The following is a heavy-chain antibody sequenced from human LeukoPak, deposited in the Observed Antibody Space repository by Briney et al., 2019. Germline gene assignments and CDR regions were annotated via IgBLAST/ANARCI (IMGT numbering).Heavy chain of an antibody. CDR2: INPNPNSGGT. CDR1: GYTFTDYY. Sequence: ASVKVSCKASGYTFTDYYIHWVRQAPGQGLEWMGWINPNPNSGGTNYAQKFQGRVTMTRDTSISTAHMELIRLTSDDTAVYYCARVPNNFYYYMDVWGKGTTVTVSS. D-gene: IGHD2-2*01. V-gene: IGHV1-2*02. J-gene: IGHJ6*03. CDR3: ARVPNNFYYYMDV.